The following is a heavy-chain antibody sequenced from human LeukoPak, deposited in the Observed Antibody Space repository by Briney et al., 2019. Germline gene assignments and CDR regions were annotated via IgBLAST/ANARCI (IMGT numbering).Heavy chain of an antibody. CDR1: GFTFSNYA. V-gene: IGHV3-33*08. Sequence: PGGSLRLSCAASGFTFSNYAMHWVRQAPGKGLEWVAVIWYDGSNKYYADSVKGRFTISRDNSKNTLYLQMNSLRAEDTAVYYCARDLKDIVVVPAAMRYYYYGMDVWGQGTTVTVSS. CDR2: IWYDGSNK. J-gene: IGHJ6*02. CDR3: ARDLKDIVVVPAAMRYYYYGMDV. D-gene: IGHD2-2*01.